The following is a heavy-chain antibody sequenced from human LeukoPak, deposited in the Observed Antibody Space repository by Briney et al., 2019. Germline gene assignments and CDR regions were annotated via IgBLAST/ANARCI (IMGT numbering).Heavy chain of an antibody. CDR1: GFTFNDYY. CDR3: ARVGYCTGGTCFSSYYNGMDV. Sequence: GGSLRLSCAASGFTFNDYYMSWIRQAPGRGLEWVSYISDSGSTISYADSVKGRFTISRDNAKNSLSLQMNSLRAEDTAVYYCARVGYCTGGTCFSSYYNGMDVWGQGTTVTVSS. CDR2: ISDSGSTI. D-gene: IGHD2-15*01. J-gene: IGHJ6*02. V-gene: IGHV3-11*01.